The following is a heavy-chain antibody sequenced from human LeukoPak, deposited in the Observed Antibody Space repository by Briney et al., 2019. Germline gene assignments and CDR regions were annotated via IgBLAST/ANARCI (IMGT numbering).Heavy chain of an antibody. CDR3: ASGGDGYAKPYS. V-gene: IGHV3-21*01. Sequence: GGSLRLSCAASGFTFSSYSMNWVRQAPGKGLEWVSSISSSSSYIYYADSVKGRFTISRDNAKNSLYLQMNSLRAEDAAVYYCASGGDGYAKPYSWGQGTLVTVSS. CDR1: GFTFSSYS. D-gene: IGHD5-24*01. J-gene: IGHJ4*02. CDR2: ISSSSSYI.